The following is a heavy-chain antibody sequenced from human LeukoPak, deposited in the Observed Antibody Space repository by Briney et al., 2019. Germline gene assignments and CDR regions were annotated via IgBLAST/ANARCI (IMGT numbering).Heavy chain of an antibody. J-gene: IGHJ4*02. CDR3: AKDLRGYYDSSGYDYDAFDY. CDR2: ISGSGGST. D-gene: IGHD3-22*01. V-gene: IGHV3-23*01. CDR1: GFTFSSYA. Sequence: GGSLRLSCAASGFTFSSYAMSWVRQAPGKGLEWVLAISGSGGSTYYADSVKGRFTISRDNSKNTLYLQMNSLRAEDTAVYYCAKDLRGYYDSSGYDYDAFDYWGQGTLVTVSS.